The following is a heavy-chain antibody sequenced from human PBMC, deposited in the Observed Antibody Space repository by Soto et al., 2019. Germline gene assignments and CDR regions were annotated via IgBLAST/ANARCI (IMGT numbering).Heavy chain of an antibody. CDR2: ISGSSDYT. J-gene: IGHJ4*02. D-gene: IGHD3-16*01. CDR3: ARDATPFGVDY. CDR1: GFTFSDYY. V-gene: IGHV3-11*05. Sequence: GGSLRLSCAASGFTFSDYYMSWIRQAPGKGPEWFSYISGSSDYTNYADSVKGRFTISRDNAKNSLYLQMNSLRAEDTAMYYCARDATPFGVDYWGQGTRVTVPQ.